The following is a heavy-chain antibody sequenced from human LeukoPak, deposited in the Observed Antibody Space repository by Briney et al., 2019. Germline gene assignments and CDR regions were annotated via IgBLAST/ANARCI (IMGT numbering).Heavy chain of an antibody. J-gene: IGHJ3*02. CDR3: ASSSGYYYAHDAFDI. Sequence: GESLKISCQGSGYSFTSYWIGWVRLMPGKGLEWMGIIYPGDSDTRYSPSFQGQVTISADKSISTAYLQWSSLKASDTAMYYCASSSGYYYAHDAFDIWGQGTMVTVSS. CDR1: GYSFTSYW. V-gene: IGHV5-51*01. D-gene: IGHD3-22*01. CDR2: IYPGDSDT.